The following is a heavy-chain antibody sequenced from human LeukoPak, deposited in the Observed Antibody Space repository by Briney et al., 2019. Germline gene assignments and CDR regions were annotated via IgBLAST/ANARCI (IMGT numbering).Heavy chain of an antibody. CDR1: GYTFTSYD. V-gene: IGHV1-8*01. CDR2: MNPNSGNT. CDR3: ARSRGALSVRNWFDP. J-gene: IGHJ5*02. Sequence: GASVKVSCKASGYTFTSYDINWVRQATGQGLEWMGWMNPNSGNTGYAQKFQGRVTMTRNTSISTAYMELSSLRSEDTAVYYCARSRGALSVRNWFDPWGQGTLVTVSS. D-gene: IGHD2-15*01.